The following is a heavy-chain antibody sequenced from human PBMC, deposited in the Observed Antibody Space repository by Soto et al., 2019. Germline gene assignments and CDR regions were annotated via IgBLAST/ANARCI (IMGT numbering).Heavy chain of an antibody. J-gene: IGHJ5*02. CDR3: ARHDYDFWSGYHPHNPNWFDP. D-gene: IGHD3-3*01. CDR2: IYYSGST. V-gene: IGHV4-39*01. Sequence: SETLSLTCTVSGGSISSSSYYWGWIRQPPGKGLEWIGRIYYSGSTYYNPSLKSRVTISVDKSNNQFYLELSSGTAADTAAYYCARHDYDFWSGYHPHNPNWFDPWGQGSLVTVSS. CDR1: GGSISSSSYY.